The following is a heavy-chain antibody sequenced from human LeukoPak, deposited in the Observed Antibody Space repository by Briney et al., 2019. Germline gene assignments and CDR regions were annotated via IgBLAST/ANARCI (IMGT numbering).Heavy chain of an antibody. CDR2: ISGSGGST. D-gene: IGHD2-2*01. J-gene: IGHJ4*02. V-gene: IGHV3-23*01. CDR1: GFTFISYS. CDR3: AKALYQYYFDY. Sequence: GGSLPLSCPASGFTFISYSMIWVRQPPAKGLEWVSAISGSGGSTYYADSVKGRFTISRENSKNTLYLQMNSLRAEDTAVYYCAKALYQYYFDYWGQGTLVTVSS.